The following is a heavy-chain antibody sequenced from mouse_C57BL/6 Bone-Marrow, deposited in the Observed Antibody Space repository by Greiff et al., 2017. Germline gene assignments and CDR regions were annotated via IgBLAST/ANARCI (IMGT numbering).Heavy chain of an antibody. V-gene: IGHV5-12*01. CDR2: ISNGGGST. Sequence: DVQLQESGGGLVQPGGSLKLSCAASGFTFSDYYMYWVRQTPEKRLEWVAYISNGGGSTYYPDTVKGRFTISRDNAKNTLYLQMSRLKSEDTAMYYCASLELTGTWYFDVWGTGTTVTVSS. CDR1: GFTFSDYY. D-gene: IGHD4-1*01. J-gene: IGHJ1*03. CDR3: ASLELTGTWYFDV.